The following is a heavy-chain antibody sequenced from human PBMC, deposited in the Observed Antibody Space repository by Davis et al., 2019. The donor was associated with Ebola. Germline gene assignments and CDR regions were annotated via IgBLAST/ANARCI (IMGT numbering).Heavy chain of an antibody. Sequence: GESLKISCAASGFTFSSYSMNWVRQAPGKGLELVSSISSSSSYIYYADSVKGRFTISRDNAKNSLYLQMNSLRAEDTAVYYCARENSPITIFGVVTLPTPYEADAFDIWGQGTMVTVSS. CDR1: GFTFSSYS. CDR3: ARENSPITIFGVVTLPTPYEADAFDI. J-gene: IGHJ3*02. V-gene: IGHV3-21*01. D-gene: IGHD3-3*01. CDR2: ISSSSSYI.